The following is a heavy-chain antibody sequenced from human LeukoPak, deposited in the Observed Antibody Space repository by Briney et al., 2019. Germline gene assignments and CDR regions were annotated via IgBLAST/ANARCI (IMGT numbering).Heavy chain of an antibody. CDR1: EFTFSNFA. V-gene: IGHV3-23*01. D-gene: IGHD1-26*01. Sequence: GGSLRLSCVASEFTFSNFAMTWVRQAPGKGRERVSAISGSGGSTFYADSVKGRFTISRDNSKSTLYLELNSLRAEDTAVYYCAKDIFSSVGIPDYWGQGTRVTVSS. J-gene: IGHJ4*02. CDR3: AKDIFSSVGIPDY. CDR2: ISGSGGST.